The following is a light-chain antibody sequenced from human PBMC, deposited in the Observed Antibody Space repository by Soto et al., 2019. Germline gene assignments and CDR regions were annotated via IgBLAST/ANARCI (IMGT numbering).Light chain of an antibody. J-gene: IGKJ1*01. CDR2: GAS. Sequence: EIVMTQSPATLSVSPGERATLSCRASQSVKNNLAWYQQKFGQAPRLLIFGASTRATGIPARFSGSGSGTEFTLTISSLQSEDFAVYYCQHYNNWPPWTFGKGTRVEIK. CDR1: QSVKNN. CDR3: QHYNNWPPWT. V-gene: IGKV3-15*01.